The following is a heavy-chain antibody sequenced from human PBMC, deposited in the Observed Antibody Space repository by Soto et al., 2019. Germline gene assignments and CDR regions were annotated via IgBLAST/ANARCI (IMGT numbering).Heavy chain of an antibody. Sequence: QVPLVQSGAEVKKPGASVKVSCKASGYTFTSYGISWVRQAPGQGLEWMGWISAYNGNTNYAQKLQGRVTMTTDTSTSTAYMELRSLRSDDTAVYYCARDRGLPGSYYLYYYGMDVWGQGTTVTVSS. CDR3: ARDRGLPGSYYLYYYGMDV. CDR2: ISAYNGNT. CDR1: GYTFTSYG. D-gene: IGHD1-26*01. V-gene: IGHV1-18*01. J-gene: IGHJ6*02.